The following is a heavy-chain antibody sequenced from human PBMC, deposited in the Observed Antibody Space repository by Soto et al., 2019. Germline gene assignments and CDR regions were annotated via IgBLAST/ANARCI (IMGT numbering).Heavy chain of an antibody. V-gene: IGHV1-69*13. Sequence: SVKVSCKASGGSFSGYAISWVRQAPGQVLEWMGVIIPVFGTANYAQKFQGRVTITADEYTSTVYMELSSLRSEDTATYYCARDLFISSSDLLAAAGPGVMAVGGQGTTVPVSS. J-gene: IGHJ6*02. CDR1: GGSFSGYA. CDR3: ARDLFISSSDLLAAAGPGVMAV. CDR2: IIPVFGTA. D-gene: IGHD6-13*01.